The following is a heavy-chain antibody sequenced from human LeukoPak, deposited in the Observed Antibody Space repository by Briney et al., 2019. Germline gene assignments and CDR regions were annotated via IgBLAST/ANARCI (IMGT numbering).Heavy chain of an antibody. J-gene: IGHJ4*02. CDR1: GFIVSGNY. V-gene: IGHV3-53*01. Sequence: QPGGSLRLSCAASGFIVSGNYMSWVRQAPGKGLEWVSVIYSGGRTYYADSVKGRFTISRDNSKNTLFLQMNNLRAEDTAVYYCARVAFRSSSYISGIDYWGQGTLVTVPS. D-gene: IGHD1-20*01. CDR3: ARVAFRSSSYISGIDY. CDR2: IYSGGRT.